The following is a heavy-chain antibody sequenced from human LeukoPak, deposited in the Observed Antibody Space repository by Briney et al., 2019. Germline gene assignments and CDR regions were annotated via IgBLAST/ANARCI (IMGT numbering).Heavy chain of an antibody. Sequence: SETLSLTCTVSGGSISSYYWSWIRQPPGKGLEWIGEINHSGSTNYNPSLKSRVTISVDTSENQFSLKLSSVTAADTAVYYCARGLLRLIDYWGQGTLVTVSS. CDR3: ARGLLRLIDY. V-gene: IGHV4-34*01. D-gene: IGHD5-12*01. CDR1: GGSISSYY. CDR2: INHSGST. J-gene: IGHJ4*02.